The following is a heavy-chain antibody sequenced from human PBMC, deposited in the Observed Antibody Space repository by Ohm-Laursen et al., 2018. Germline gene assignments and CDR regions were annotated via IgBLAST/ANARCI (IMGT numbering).Heavy chain of an antibody. CDR2: ITSSGSTI. Sequence: LRLSCAASGFTFRNSWMTWVRQAPGKGLEWVSYITSSGSTIYYADSVKGRFTISRDNAKNSLYLQMNSLRAEDTAVYYCARDRLRWTHYYYYGMDVWGQGTTVTVSS. CDR1: GFTFRNSW. J-gene: IGHJ6*02. D-gene: IGHD4-23*01. V-gene: IGHV3-48*03. CDR3: ARDRLRWTHYYYYGMDV.